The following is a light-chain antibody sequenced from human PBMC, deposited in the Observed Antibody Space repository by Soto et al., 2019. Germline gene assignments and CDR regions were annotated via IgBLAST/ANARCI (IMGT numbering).Light chain of an antibody. V-gene: IGKV1-27*01. CDR1: QDIGPY. Sequence: DIQMTQSPSSLSASVGDRVTITCRASQDIGPYLAWYQQKSGRVPELLIYSASTLQSGVPARFSGSGSGADFSLTISGLQPADAATYYCQKYDSGPLTFGGGTKVEI. J-gene: IGKJ4*01. CDR3: QKYDSGPLT. CDR2: SAS.